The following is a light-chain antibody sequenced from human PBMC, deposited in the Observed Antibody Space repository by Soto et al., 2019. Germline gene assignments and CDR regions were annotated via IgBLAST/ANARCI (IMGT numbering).Light chain of an antibody. Sequence: QCVLTQSPSASASLGASVKLTCTLSSRDSSYAIAWHQQQPEKGPRYLMKLNSDGSHTKGDGIPDRFSGSSSGAERYLTISSLQSEDEADYYCQTWGTGIQVFGGGTQLTVL. V-gene: IGLV4-69*01. CDR1: SRDSSYA. J-gene: IGLJ2*01. CDR2: LNSDGSH. CDR3: QTWGTGIQV.